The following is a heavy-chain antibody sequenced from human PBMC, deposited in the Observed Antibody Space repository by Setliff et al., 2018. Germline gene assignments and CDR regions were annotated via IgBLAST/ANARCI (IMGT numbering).Heavy chain of an antibody. CDR3: AREGGGVAMVSH. J-gene: IGHJ4*02. CDR2: IYYSGST. Sequence: SETLSLTCTVSGGSISSHYWSWIRQPPGKGLEWIGSIYYSGSTNYNPSLKSRVTISVDTSKNQFSLKLSSVTAADTAVYYCAREGGGVAMVSHWGQGTLVTVSS. V-gene: IGHV4-59*11. D-gene: IGHD5-18*01. CDR1: GGSISSHY.